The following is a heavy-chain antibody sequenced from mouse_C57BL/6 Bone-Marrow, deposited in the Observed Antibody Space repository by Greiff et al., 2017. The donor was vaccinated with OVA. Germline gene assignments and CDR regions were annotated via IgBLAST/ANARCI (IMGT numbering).Heavy chain of an antibody. CDR1: GYTFTSYW. CDR3: ARSPIYSYAMDY. J-gene: IGHJ4*01. Sequence: QVQLKQPGAELVRPGSSVKLSCKASGYTFTSYWMHWVKQRPIQGLEWIGNIDPSDSETHYNQKFKDKATLTVDKSSSTAYMQLSSLTAEDSAVYYCARSPIYSYAMDYWGQGTSVTVSS. V-gene: IGHV1-52*01. D-gene: IGHD2-1*01. CDR2: IDPSDSET.